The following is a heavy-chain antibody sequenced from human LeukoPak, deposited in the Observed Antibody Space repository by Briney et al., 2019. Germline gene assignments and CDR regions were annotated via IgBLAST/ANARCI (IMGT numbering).Heavy chain of an antibody. Sequence: ASVKVSCKASGYTFTSYGISWVRQAPGQGLEWMGWISAYNGNTNYAQKLQGRVTITADESTSTAYMELSSLRSEDTAVYYCARDKRNYDFWSGYLSLDYWGQGTLVTVSS. CDR3: ARDKRNYDFWSGYLSLDY. CDR1: GYTFTSYG. V-gene: IGHV1-18*01. J-gene: IGHJ4*02. CDR2: ISAYNGNT. D-gene: IGHD3-3*01.